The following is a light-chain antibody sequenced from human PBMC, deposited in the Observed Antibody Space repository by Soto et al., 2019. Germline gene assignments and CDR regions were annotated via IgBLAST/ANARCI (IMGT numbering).Light chain of an antibody. Sequence: QYALTQPASVSGSPGQSITISCTGTSSDVGGYDHVSWYQQHPGRAPKLMIYDVSNRPSGVSNRFSGSKSGNTASLTISGLQAEDEADYYCSSYTSSNTLVFGGGTKLTVL. J-gene: IGLJ2*01. CDR3: SSYTSSNTLV. V-gene: IGLV2-14*01. CDR2: DVS. CDR1: SSDVGGYDH.